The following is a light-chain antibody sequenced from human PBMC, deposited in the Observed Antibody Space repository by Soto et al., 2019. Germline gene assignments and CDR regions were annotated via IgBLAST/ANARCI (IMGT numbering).Light chain of an antibody. CDR1: SSNIGSNT. CDR3: AVWDDSLSGPV. CDR2: SNN. Sequence: QSVLTQPPSASGTPGQRVTISCSGSSSNIGSNTIHWYQQLPGTAPKLLIDSNNQRPSGVPDRFSGSKSGTSASLAISGLRSEDEADYYCAVWDDSLSGPVFGGGTKLTVL. V-gene: IGLV1-47*02. J-gene: IGLJ3*02.